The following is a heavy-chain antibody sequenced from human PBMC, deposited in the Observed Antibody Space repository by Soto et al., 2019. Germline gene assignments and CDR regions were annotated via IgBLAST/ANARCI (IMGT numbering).Heavy chain of an antibody. V-gene: IGHV1-69*13. J-gene: IGHJ6*02. D-gene: IGHD3-22*01. CDR1: GYTFTSYA. Sequence: ASVKVSCKASGYTFTSYAMHWVRQAPGQGLEWMGGIIPIFGTANYAQKFQGRVTITADESTSTAYMELSSLRSEDTAVYYCARDSSYYYDSSGPTGADVWGQGTTVTVSS. CDR2: IIPIFGTA. CDR3: ARDSSYYYDSSGPTGADV.